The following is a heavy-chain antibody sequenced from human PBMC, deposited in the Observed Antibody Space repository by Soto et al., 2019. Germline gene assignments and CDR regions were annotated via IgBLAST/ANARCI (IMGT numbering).Heavy chain of an antibody. CDR1: GGTFSSYT. D-gene: IGHD3-9*01. CDR3: ASGRDFEGAFDI. V-gene: IGHV1-69*02. CDR2: IIPILGIA. Sequence: QVQLVQSGAEVKKAGSSVKVSCKASGGTFSSYTISWVRQAPGQGLEWMGRIIPILGIANYAQKFQGRVTITADKSTSTAYMELSSLRSEDTAVYYCASGRDFEGAFDIWGQGTMVTVSS. J-gene: IGHJ3*02.